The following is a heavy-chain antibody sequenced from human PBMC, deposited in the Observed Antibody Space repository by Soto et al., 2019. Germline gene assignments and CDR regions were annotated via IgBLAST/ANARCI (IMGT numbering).Heavy chain of an antibody. CDR1: GGSISSSSYY. CDR3: ASPRFGVYYFDY. J-gene: IGHJ4*02. D-gene: IGHD3-16*01. CDR2: IYYSGST. Sequence: SETLSLTCTVSGGSISSSSYYWGWIRQPPGKGLEWLGRIYYSGSTYYNPSLKSRVTISVDTSKNQFSLKLSSVTAADTAVYYCASPRFGVYYFDYWGQGTLVTVSS. V-gene: IGHV4-39*01.